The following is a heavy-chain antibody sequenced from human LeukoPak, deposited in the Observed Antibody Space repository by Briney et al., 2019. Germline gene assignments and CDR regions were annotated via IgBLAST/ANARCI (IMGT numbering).Heavy chain of an antibody. V-gene: IGHV4-59*01. J-gene: IGHJ4*02. Sequence: SETLSLTCTVSGVSISNYYWSWVRQPPGKALELIGFIYYSGSTNYYPSLKSRVAISLDTSKNQFSLTLSSVTAADTAVYYCARSPPHTNTWIFDYWGQGTLVTVSS. CDR2: IYYSGST. D-gene: IGHD5-12*01. CDR3: ARSPPHTNTWIFDY. CDR1: GVSISNYY.